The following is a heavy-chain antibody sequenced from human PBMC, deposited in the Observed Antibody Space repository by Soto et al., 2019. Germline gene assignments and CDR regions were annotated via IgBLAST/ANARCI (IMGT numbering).Heavy chain of an antibody. D-gene: IGHD2-21*02. V-gene: IGHV3-23*01. J-gene: IGHJ4*02. CDR3: AKVSTEHIVVVTAISY. CDR1: GLTFSSSA. CDR2: ISGSGGST. Sequence: GGSLRLSCAASGLTFSSSAMSGVRQAPGKGLEWVSAISGSGGSTYYADSVKGRFTISRDNSKNTLYLQMNSLRAEDTAVYYCAKVSTEHIVVVTAISYWGQGTLVTVSS.